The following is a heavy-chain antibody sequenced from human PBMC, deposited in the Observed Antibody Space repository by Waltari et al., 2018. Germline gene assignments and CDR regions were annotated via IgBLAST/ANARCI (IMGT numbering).Heavy chain of an antibody. CDR1: GGSISSGSYY. Sequence: QVQLQESGPGLVKPSQTLSLTCTVSGGSISSGSYYWSWIRQPAGKGLEWIGSIYYSGSTYYNPSLKSRVTISVDTSKNQFSLKLSSVTAADTAVYYCASIAAGDWYFDLWGRGTLVTVSS. D-gene: IGHD6-13*01. J-gene: IGHJ2*01. CDR2: IYYSGST. CDR3: ASIAAGDWYFDL. V-gene: IGHV4-61*02.